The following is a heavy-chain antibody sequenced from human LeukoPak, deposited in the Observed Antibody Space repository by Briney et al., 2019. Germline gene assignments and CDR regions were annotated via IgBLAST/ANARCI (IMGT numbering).Heavy chain of an antibody. D-gene: IGHD5-24*01. J-gene: IGHJ5*02. Sequence: ASVKASCKASGYTFTGYYMHWVRQAPGQGLEWMGWINPNSGGTNYAQKFQGRVTMTRDTSISTAYMELSRLRSDDTAVYYCARAGDGYNFDWFDPWGQGTLVTVSS. CDR1: GYTFTGYY. CDR3: ARAGDGYNFDWFDP. V-gene: IGHV1-2*02. CDR2: INPNSGGT.